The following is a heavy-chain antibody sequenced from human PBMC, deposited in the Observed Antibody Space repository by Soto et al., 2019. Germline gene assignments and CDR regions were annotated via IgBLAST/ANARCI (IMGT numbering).Heavy chain of an antibody. CDR3: ARDLGHGDYGY. J-gene: IGHJ4*02. CDR2: IYYSGST. D-gene: IGHD4-17*01. Sequence: PSETLSLTCTVSGGSISSGDYYWSWIRQPPGKGLEWIGYIYYSGSTYYNPSLKSRVTISVDTSKNQFSLKLSSVTAADAAVYYCARDLGHGDYGYWGQGTLVTVSS. CDR1: GGSISSGDYY. V-gene: IGHV4-30-4*01.